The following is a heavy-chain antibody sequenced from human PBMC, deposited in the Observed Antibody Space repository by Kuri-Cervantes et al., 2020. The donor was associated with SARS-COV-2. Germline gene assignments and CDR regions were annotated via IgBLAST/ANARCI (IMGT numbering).Heavy chain of an antibody. CDR2: INPNSGGT. Sequence: ASVKVSCKASGGTFSSYAISWVRQAPGQGLEWMGWINPNSGGTNYAQKFQGRVTMTRDTSTSTAYMELSRLRSDDTAVYYCARVLGSSTSCYWDWGQGTLVTVSS. CDR1: GGTFSSYA. J-gene: IGHJ4*02. V-gene: IGHV1-2*02. D-gene: IGHD2-2*01. CDR3: ARVLGSSTSCYWD.